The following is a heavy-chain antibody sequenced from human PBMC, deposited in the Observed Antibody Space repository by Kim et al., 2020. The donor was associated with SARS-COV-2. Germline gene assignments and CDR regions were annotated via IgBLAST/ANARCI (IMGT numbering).Heavy chain of an antibody. V-gene: IGHV7-4-1*02. CDR3: ARSQVYGSRSYSHTTYGMDV. CDR1: GYTFSNYA. J-gene: IGHJ6*02. Sequence: ASVKVSCKASGYTFSNYAMNWVRQAPGQGLEWMGWINTNTGNPTFAQGFTGRFVFSLDTSVSTAYLHIRSLKAEDTAVYYCARSQVYGSRSYSHTTYGMDVWGLGTTVTVSS. CDR2: INTNTGNP. D-gene: IGHD3-10*01.